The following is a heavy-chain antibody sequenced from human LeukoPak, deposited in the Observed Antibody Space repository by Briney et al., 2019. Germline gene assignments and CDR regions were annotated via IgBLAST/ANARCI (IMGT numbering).Heavy chain of an antibody. V-gene: IGHV3-23*01. CDR3: ARVQEGGVPLIVYYYSMDV. D-gene: IGHD1-26*01. CDR1: GFTFSSYA. J-gene: IGHJ6*02. CDR2: ISGSGGST. Sequence: GGSLRLSCAASGFTFSSYAMSWVRQAPGKGLEWVSAISGSGGSTYYADSVKGRFTISRDNSKNTLYLQMNSLRAEDTAVYYCARVQEGGVPLIVYYYSMDVWGQGTTVTVSS.